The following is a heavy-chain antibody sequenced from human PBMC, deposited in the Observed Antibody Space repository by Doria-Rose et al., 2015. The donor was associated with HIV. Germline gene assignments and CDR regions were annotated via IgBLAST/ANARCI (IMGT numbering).Heavy chain of an antibody. D-gene: IGHD6-13*01. V-gene: IGHV2-26*01. CDR2: IFTDDER. CDR1: GVSLSSPGMG. CDR3: ARIKSSRWYHKYYFDF. J-gene: IGHJ4*02. Sequence: QITLKESGPVLVKPTETLTLTCTVSGVSLSSPGMGVSWIRQPPGKALERLANIFTDDERSYKTSLKSRLTIPRCDSKSQVVLTMTDMDPVDTATYYCARIKSSRWYHKYYFDFWGQGTLVIVSA.